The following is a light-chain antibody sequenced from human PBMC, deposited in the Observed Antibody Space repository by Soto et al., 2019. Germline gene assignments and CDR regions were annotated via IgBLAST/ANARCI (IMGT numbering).Light chain of an antibody. CDR2: DVT. CDR1: SSDVGGYNY. V-gene: IGLV2-8*01. CDR3: CSYAGSYTFV. Sequence: QSVLTQPPSASGSPGQSVTISCTGTSSDVGGYNYVSWHQQHPGKAPKLIIYDVTKRPSGVPDRFSGSKSGYTASLTVSGLQAEDEADYYCCSYAGSYTFVFGTGTKVTVL. J-gene: IGLJ1*01.